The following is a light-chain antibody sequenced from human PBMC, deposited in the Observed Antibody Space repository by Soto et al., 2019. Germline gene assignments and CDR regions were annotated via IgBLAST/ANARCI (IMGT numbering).Light chain of an antibody. V-gene: IGKV3-11*01. CDR1: QSVSSTY. CDR2: DAS. CDR3: HQRKSWPRT. J-gene: IGKJ1*01. Sequence: EIVLAQSPGTPSLPSGPRATPSSMASQSVSSTYLIWYQQKNGKAPRLLIYDASNRATGVPPRFSGSGNGTDFNLTISDVQTEDFAVYYCHQRKSWPRTFGQGTKVDIK.